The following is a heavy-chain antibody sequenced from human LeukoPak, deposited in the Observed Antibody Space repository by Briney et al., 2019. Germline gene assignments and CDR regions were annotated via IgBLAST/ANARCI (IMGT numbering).Heavy chain of an antibody. CDR3: ARDWSGYSGYERYNWFDP. CDR1: GYTFTGYY. J-gene: IGHJ5*02. Sequence: GASVRVSCKASGYTFTGYYMHSVRQTPGQGLEWMGWINPNSGGTNYAQKFQGRVTMTRDTSISTAYMELSRLRSDDTAVYYCARDWSGYSGYERYNWFDPWGQGTLVTVSS. CDR2: INPNSGGT. D-gene: IGHD5-12*01. V-gene: IGHV1-2*02.